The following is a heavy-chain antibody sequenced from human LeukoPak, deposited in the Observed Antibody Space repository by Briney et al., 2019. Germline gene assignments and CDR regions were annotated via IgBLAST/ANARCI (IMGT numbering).Heavy chain of an antibody. D-gene: IGHD1-1*01. V-gene: IGHV6-1*01. J-gene: IGHJ6*02. Sequence: SQTPSLTCAISGDSVSSNSGTWNLIRQSPSRGLEWLGRTYYRSKWYNDYAVSVKSRISISPDTSKNQFSLQLNSVTPEDTAVYYCARGTTGHKMDVWGQGTTVTVSS. CDR1: GDSVSSNSGT. CDR3: ARGTTGHKMDV. CDR2: TYYRSKWYN.